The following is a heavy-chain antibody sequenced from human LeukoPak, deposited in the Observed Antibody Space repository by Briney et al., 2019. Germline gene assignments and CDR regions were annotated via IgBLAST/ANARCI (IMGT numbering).Heavy chain of an antibody. Sequence: NPSETLSLTCTVSGYSISSGYYWGWIRQPPGKGLEWIGSIYHSGSTNYNPSLKSRVTISVDTSKNQFSLKLSSVTAADTAVYYCARGVRYYYYMDVWGKGTTVTVSS. CDR3: ARGVRYYYYMDV. CDR2: IYHSGST. V-gene: IGHV4-38-2*02. CDR1: GYSISSGYY. D-gene: IGHD6-6*01. J-gene: IGHJ6*03.